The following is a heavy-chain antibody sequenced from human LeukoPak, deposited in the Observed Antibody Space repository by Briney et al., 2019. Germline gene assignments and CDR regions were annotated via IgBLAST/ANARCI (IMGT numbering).Heavy chain of an antibody. CDR1: GGSLSSYY. J-gene: IGHJ5*02. CDR3: ARYSNAVAGARWFDH. D-gene: IGHD2-21*01. V-gene: IGHV4-59*01. Sequence: PSETLSLTCTVSGGSLSSYYWSWIRQPPGKELEWIGYINYSGSTNYNPSLKSRVTISLDTSKNQFSLKLSSVTAADTAIYYCARYSNAVAGARWFDHWGQGTLVTVSS. CDR2: INYSGST.